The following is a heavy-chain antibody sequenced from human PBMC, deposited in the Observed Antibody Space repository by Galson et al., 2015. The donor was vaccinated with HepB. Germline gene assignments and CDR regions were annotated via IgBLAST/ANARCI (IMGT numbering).Heavy chain of an antibody. Sequence: SLRLSCAASGFTFSSYSMNWVRQAPGKGLEWVSSISSSSSYIYYADSVKGRFTISRDNAKNSLYLQTNSLRAEDTAVYYCAREYYYDSSGYEGTHAFDIWGQGTMVTVSS. CDR1: GFTFSSYS. CDR3: AREYYYDSSGYEGTHAFDI. D-gene: IGHD3-22*01. V-gene: IGHV3-21*01. J-gene: IGHJ3*02. CDR2: ISSSSSYI.